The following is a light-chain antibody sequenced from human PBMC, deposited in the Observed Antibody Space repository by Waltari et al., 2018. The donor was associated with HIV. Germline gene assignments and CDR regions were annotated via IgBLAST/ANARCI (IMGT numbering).Light chain of an antibody. CDR2: AAS. Sequence: DIQMTQSPSSLSASVGDRVTITCQASQDISSYLNWYKQKPGKAPKLLIYAASDLETGVPSRFSGSGSGTDFTFTISSLQPADIATYYCQQYDNVPVTFGPGTKVEIK. V-gene: IGKV1-33*01. CDR3: QQYDNVPVT. J-gene: IGKJ3*01. CDR1: QDISSY.